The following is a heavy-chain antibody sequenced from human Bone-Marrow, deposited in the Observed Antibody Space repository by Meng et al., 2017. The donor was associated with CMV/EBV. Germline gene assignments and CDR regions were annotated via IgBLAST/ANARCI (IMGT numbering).Heavy chain of an antibody. CDR3: ARMVGLFAIFGVASDY. J-gene: IGHJ4*02. V-gene: IGHV3-30-3*01. CDR2: ISYDGSNK. Sequence: GGSLRLSCAASGFTFSSYAMHWVRQAPGKGLEWVAVISYDGSNKYYADSVKGRFTISRDNSKNTLYLQMNSLRAEDTAVYYCARMVGLFAIFGVASDYWGQGTLVTFSS. CDR1: GFTFSSYA. D-gene: IGHD3-3*01.